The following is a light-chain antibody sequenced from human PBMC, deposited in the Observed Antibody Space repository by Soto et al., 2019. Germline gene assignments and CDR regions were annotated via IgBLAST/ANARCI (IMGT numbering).Light chain of an antibody. CDR1: QSVLYSSNNKNY. CDR2: WAS. J-gene: IGKJ4*01. CDR3: QQYYSTPLT. V-gene: IGKV4-1*01. Sequence: DILMTRSPDSLAVSMGERATINCKSSQSVLYSSNNKNYLAWYQQKPGQPPKLLIYWASTRESGVPDRFSGSGSGTDFTPTISSLQAEDVAVYYCQQYYSTPLTFGGGTKV.